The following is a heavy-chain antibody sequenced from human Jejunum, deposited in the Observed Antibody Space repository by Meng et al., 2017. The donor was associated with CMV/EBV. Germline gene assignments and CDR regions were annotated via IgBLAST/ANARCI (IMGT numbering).Heavy chain of an antibody. CDR2: INSGGSDT. V-gene: IGHV3-23*03. CDR3: AKLLGSSGWTDY. CDR1: GLTFSNYA. J-gene: IGHJ4*02. Sequence: SGLTFSNYAMTWVRQAPGKGLEWVSVINSGGSDTKYADSVKGRFTISRDNSKSTLYLQMNSLRAEDTAVYYCAKLLGSSGWTDYWGQGTRVTVSS. D-gene: IGHD6-19*01.